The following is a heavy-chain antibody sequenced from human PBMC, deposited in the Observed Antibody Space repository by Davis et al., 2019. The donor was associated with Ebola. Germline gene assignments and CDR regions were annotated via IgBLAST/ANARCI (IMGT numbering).Heavy chain of an antibody. J-gene: IGHJ4*02. D-gene: IGHD3-10*01. V-gene: IGHV3-33*01. CDR2: IGYDGRNK. CDR3: ARDLYYNSLDH. Sequence: SCKASGFTFTTYGMHWVRQAPGKGLEWVTLIGYDGRNKQYVDSVKDRFTISRDDSKSTVYLQMNSLRAEDTAVYYCARDLYYNSLDHWGQGTLVTVSS. CDR1: GFTFTTYG.